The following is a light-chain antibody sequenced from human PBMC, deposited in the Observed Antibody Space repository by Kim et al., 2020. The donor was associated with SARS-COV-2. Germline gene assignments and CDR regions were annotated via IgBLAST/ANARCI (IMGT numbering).Light chain of an antibody. J-gene: IGKJ2*01. CDR2: DAS. Sequence: SASVGDTVTITCRASQGISRSLAWYQQKPGKATKSLIYDASNLHRGVPSRFSGSGSGTDFTLTISSLQPEDFATYYCQKYNTYPHTFGQGTKLEIK. CDR3: QKYNTYPHT. V-gene: IGKV1-16*01. CDR1: QGISRS.